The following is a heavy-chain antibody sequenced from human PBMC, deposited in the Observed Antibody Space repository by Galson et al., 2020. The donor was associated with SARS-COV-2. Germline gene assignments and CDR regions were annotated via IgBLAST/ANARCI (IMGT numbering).Heavy chain of an antibody. CDR1: GFSVSNTY. CDR3: AREGFGSGWAYIDH. V-gene: IGHV3-53*01. Sequence: QAGGSLRLSCAASGFSVSNTYLSWVRQAPGKGLEWVSVIFDGGNTYYADSVKGRFTISRDDSKNTLFLQMNGLRADDTAVYYCAREGFGSGWAYIDHWGQGTLVTVSS. D-gene: IGHD6-19*01. J-gene: IGHJ4*02. CDR2: IFDGGNT.